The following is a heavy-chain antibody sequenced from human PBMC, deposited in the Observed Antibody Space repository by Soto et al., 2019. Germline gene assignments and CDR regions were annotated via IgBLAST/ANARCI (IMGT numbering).Heavy chain of an antibody. V-gene: IGHV4-31*03. CDR1: GGSISSGGYY. Sequence: SETLSLTCTVSGGSISSGGYYWGWIRQHPGKGLEWIGYIYYSGSTYYNPSLKSRVTISVDTSKNQFSLKLSSVTAADTAVYYCARVRDSSGYYWFDYWGQGTLVTVSS. D-gene: IGHD3-22*01. CDR2: IYYSGST. J-gene: IGHJ4*02. CDR3: ARVRDSSGYYWFDY.